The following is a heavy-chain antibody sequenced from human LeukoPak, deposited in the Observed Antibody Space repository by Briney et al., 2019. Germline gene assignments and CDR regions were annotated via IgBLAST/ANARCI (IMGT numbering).Heavy chain of an antibody. J-gene: IGHJ4*02. Sequence: PGGSLRLSCAASGFTFSRYWMTWVRQAPGKGLEWVANIKQDGSERYHVDSVKGRFTISRDNAKNSLYLQMNSLRAEDTAVYYCARDRYAVYWGQGTLATVSS. D-gene: IGHD2-8*01. CDR1: GFTFSRYW. CDR3: ARDRYAVY. V-gene: IGHV3-7*01. CDR2: IKQDGSER.